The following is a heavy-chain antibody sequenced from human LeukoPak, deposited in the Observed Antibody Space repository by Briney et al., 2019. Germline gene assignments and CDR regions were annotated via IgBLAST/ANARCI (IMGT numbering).Heavy chain of an antibody. J-gene: IGHJ4*02. D-gene: IGHD3-3*01. Sequence: GGSLRLSCAASGFTFSSHSMNWVRQASGKGLEWVSYLSSSSSARYYADSVKGRFTISRDDARNSLYLQMNSLRAEDTAVYYCARMSGSRLPGYWGQGALVTVSS. CDR2: LSSSSSAR. CDR1: GFTFSSHS. CDR3: ARMSGSRLPGY. V-gene: IGHV3-48*01.